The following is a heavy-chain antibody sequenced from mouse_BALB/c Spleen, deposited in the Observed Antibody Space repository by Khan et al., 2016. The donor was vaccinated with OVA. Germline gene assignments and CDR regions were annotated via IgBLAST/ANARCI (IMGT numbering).Heavy chain of an antibody. V-gene: IGHV9-3-1*01. CDR1: GYTLTNYG. D-gene: IGHD2-1*01. J-gene: IGHJ3*01. Sequence: QIQLVQSGPELKKPGETVKISCKASGYTLTNYGMNWVKQAPGKGLKWMGWINTYTGEATYADDFKGRFAFSLETSASTAYLQINNRKNEDTATYVCSISNDNYWFAYWGQGTLVTVSA. CDR2: INTYTGEA. CDR3: SISNDNYWFAY.